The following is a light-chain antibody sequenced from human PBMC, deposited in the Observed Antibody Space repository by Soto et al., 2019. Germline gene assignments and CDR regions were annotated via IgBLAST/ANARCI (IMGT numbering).Light chain of an antibody. Sequence: QSVLTKPASVSGSPGQSITIFCTGTSSDIGGYNYVSWYQQHPGKAPKLIIYEVSYRPSGVSNRFSGSKSGNTASLTISGLQAEDEADYWCSSYTSSNTLHLVFGGGTKLTVL. V-gene: IGLV2-14*01. CDR3: SSYTSSNTLHLV. CDR2: EVS. J-gene: IGLJ2*01. CDR1: SSDIGGYNY.